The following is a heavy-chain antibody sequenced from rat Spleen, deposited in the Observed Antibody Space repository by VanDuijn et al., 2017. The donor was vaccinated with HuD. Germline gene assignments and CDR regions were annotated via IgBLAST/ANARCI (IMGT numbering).Heavy chain of an antibody. V-gene: IGHV2-41*01. CDR3: ARADISAISTDGI. Sequence: QVQLKESGPGLVQPSQTMSLSCTVPGLSLTTYNVHWLRQPPGKGLERMGVIWGNGSPNYNSALKSRLSISRDPSKGQVYLKMNNLQTEDTAACYCARADISAISTDGIWGQGVMVTVSS. D-gene: IGHD1-2*01. CDR1: GLSLTTYN. J-gene: IGHJ2*01. CDR2: IWGNGSP.